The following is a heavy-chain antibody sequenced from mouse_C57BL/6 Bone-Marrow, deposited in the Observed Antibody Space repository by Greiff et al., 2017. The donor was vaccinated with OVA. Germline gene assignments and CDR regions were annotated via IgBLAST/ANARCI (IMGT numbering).Heavy chain of an antibody. CDR1: GYSFTGYF. V-gene: IGHV1-37*01. CDR3: ARSPYYGSSYVPYWYFDV. J-gene: IGHJ1*03. CDR2: INPYNGDT. D-gene: IGHD1-1*01. Sequence: EVQRVESGPELVKPGASVKISCKASGYSFTGYFMNWVKQSHGKSLEWIGRINPYNGDTFYNQKFKGKATLTVDKSSSTAHMELLSLTSEDFAVYYCARSPYYGSSYVPYWYFDVWGTGTTVTVSS.